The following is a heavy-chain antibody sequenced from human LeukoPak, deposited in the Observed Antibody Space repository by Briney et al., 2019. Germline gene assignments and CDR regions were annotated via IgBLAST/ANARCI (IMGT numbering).Heavy chain of an antibody. CDR2: IDWDDDK. J-gene: IGHJ4*02. D-gene: IGHD2-8*02. Sequence: SGPTLVNPTQTLTLTCSFSGFSLSTSVMRVSWIRQPPGKALEWLARIDWDDDKIYSTSLRTRLTLSKDTSKNQVVLTMSNMDPVDTATYYCARTTPTGYLDYWGQGTLVTVSS. CDR1: GFSLSTSVMR. V-gene: IGHV2-70*04. CDR3: ARTTPTGYLDY.